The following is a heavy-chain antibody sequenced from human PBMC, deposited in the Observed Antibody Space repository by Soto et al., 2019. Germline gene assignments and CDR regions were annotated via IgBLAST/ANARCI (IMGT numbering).Heavy chain of an antibody. Sequence: SETLSLTCTASGGSISRSGYYWGWIRQPPGKGLQWIGSIYYSGTTYYNPSLKSRVTISVDTSKNQFSLKLSSVTAADTAVYYCARHREQWLDPFDYWGQGTLVTVSS. V-gene: IGHV4-39*01. CDR3: ARHREQWLDPFDY. CDR2: IYYSGTT. CDR1: GGSISRSGYY. D-gene: IGHD6-19*01. J-gene: IGHJ4*02.